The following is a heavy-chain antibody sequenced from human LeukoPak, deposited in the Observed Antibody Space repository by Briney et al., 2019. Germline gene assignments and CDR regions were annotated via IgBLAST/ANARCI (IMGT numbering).Heavy chain of an antibody. V-gene: IGHV3-74*01. CDR3: ARDRRGSYGDYTLFDY. Sequence: PGGSLRLSCAASGFTFSGYWMHWVRQTPGKGLVWVSRINSDGSDTSYADSVKGRFTISRDNAKNTLYLQMNGLRAEDTAVYYCARDRRGSYGDYTLFDYWGQGTLVTVSS. CDR1: GFTFSGYW. CDR2: INSDGSDT. D-gene: IGHD4-17*01. J-gene: IGHJ4*02.